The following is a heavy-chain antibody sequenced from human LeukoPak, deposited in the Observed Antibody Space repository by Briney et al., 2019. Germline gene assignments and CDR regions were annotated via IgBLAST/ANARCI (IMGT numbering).Heavy chain of an antibody. D-gene: IGHD3-22*01. CDR3: ASTNYYDSSGYVERHYFDY. CDR1: GYSISSGYY. CDR2: IYHSGST. V-gene: IGHV4-38-2*02. Sequence: SETLSLTCTVSGYSISSGYYWGWIRQPPGKGLEWIGSIYHSGSTYYNPSLKSRVTISVDTSKNQFSLKLSSVTAADTAVYYCASTNYYDSSGYVERHYFDYWGQGTLVTVSS. J-gene: IGHJ4*02.